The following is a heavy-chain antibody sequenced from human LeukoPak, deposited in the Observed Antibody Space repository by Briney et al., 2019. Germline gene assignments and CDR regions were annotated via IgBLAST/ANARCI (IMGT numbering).Heavy chain of an antibody. D-gene: IGHD3-16*01. V-gene: IGHV1-8*02. CDR1: GGTFSSYA. CDR2: MNPNSGNT. CDR3: ASAPLGYYGMDV. J-gene: IGHJ6*02. Sequence: ASVKVSCKASGGTFSSYAISWVRQAPGQGLEWMGWMNPNSGNTGYAQKFQGRVTMTRNTSISTAYMELSSLRSEDTAVYYCASAPLGYYGMDVWGQGTTVTVSS.